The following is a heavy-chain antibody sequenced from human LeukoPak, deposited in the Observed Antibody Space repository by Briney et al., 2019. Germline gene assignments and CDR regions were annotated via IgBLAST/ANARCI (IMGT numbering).Heavy chain of an antibody. CDR3: ARVAVLRYFDWSNWFDP. CDR1: GGFISSYY. D-gene: IGHD3-9*01. V-gene: IGHV4-59*01. J-gene: IGHJ5*02. Sequence: PSETLSLTCTVSGGFISSYYWSWIRQPPGKGLEWIGYIYYSGSTNYNPSLKSRVTISVDTSKNQFSLKLSSVTAADTAVYYCARVAVLRYFDWSNWFDPWGQGTLVTVSS. CDR2: IYYSGST.